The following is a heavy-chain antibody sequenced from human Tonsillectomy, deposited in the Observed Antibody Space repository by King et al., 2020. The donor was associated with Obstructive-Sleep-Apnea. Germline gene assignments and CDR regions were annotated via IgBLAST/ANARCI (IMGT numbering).Heavy chain of an antibody. Sequence: QLVQSGGGFVKPGGSLRLSCAASGFTFSNACMSWVRQAPGTGLEWVGRIKSKTEGVTPDHAAPVKGRFTISRDDSKNTVYLQMNSMKTEDTAVYFCTTWVGWSAFFDNWGQGTLVTVSS. CDR3: TTWVGWSAFFDN. J-gene: IGHJ4*02. V-gene: IGHV3-15*01. D-gene: IGHD6-19*01. CDR1: GFTFSNAC. CDR2: IKSKTEGVTP.